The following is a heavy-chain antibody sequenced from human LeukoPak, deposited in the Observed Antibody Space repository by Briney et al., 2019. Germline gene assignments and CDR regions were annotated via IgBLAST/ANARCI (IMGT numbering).Heavy chain of an antibody. Sequence: GASVKVSCKASGYTFTCYYMHWVRQAPGQGLEWMGWINPNSGGTNYAQKFQGRVNMTRDTSISTAYMELSRLRPDDTAVYYCASAPGYVLNYWGQGTLVTVSS. CDR2: INPNSGGT. J-gene: IGHJ4*02. CDR1: GYTFTCYY. V-gene: IGHV1-2*02. CDR3: ASAPGYVLNY. D-gene: IGHD2-2*01.